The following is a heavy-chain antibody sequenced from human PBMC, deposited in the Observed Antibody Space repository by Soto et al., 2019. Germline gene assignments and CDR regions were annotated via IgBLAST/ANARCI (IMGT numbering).Heavy chain of an antibody. CDR3: ARIEGSSGYYYNYYYGMDV. D-gene: IGHD3-22*01. V-gene: IGHV2-26*01. Sequence: QVTLKESGPVLAKPTETLTLTCTVSGFSLSNARMGVSWIRQPPGKALEWLAHIFSNDEKSYSTSLKSRLTISKDTSKSQVVLTMTNMDPVDTATYYCARIEGSSGYYYNYYYGMDVWGQGTTVTVSS. CDR1: GFSLSNARMG. CDR2: IFSNDEK. J-gene: IGHJ6*02.